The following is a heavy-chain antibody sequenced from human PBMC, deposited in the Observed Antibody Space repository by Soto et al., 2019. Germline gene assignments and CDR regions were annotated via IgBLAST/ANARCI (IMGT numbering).Heavy chain of an antibody. CDR1: GFTFSSYW. D-gene: IGHD3-16*02. CDR3: AGDYDYVWGSYRPLFDY. CDR2: IKQDGSEK. Sequence: PGGSLRLSCAASGFTFSSYWMSWVRQAPGKGLEWVANIKQDGSEKYYVDSVKGRFTISRDNAKNSLYLQMNSLRAEDTAVYYCAGDYDYVWGSYRPLFDYWGQGTLVTVSS. V-gene: IGHV3-7*03. J-gene: IGHJ4*02.